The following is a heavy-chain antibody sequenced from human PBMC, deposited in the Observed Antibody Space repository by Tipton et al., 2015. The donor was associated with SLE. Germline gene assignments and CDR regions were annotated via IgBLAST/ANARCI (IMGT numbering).Heavy chain of an antibody. V-gene: IGHV3-30*04. Sequence: SLRLSCAASGFTFDYFSMHWVRQPPGKGLEWVAVISYDGSYRYYSDSVKGRFTISRDNSKNTLYLQMNSLGAEDTAVYYCSQAHLWGSYRYASDIWGQGTMVTVSS. CDR3: SQAHLWGSYRYASDI. CDR2: ISYDGSYR. J-gene: IGHJ3*02. D-gene: IGHD3-16*02. CDR1: GFTFDYFS.